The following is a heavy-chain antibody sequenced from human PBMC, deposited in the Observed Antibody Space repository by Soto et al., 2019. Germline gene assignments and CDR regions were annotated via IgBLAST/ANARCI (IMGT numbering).Heavy chain of an antibody. V-gene: IGHV1-58*01. J-gene: IGHJ5*02. CDR2: IAVGSGNT. Sequence: GASVKVSCKASGFTFDTSTVLWVRQARGQRLEWIGWIAVGSGNTDYAQKLQGRVTMTTDTSTSTAYMELRSLRSDDTAVYYCARDALKQDSSGYYYVVWFDPWGQGTLVTVSS. CDR3: ARDALKQDSSGYYYVVWFDP. D-gene: IGHD3-22*01. CDR1: GFTFDTST.